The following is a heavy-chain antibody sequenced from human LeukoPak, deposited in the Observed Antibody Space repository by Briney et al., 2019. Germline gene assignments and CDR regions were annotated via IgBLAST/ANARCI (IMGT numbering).Heavy chain of an antibody. V-gene: IGHV3-33*01. D-gene: IGHD5-18*01. CDR2: VWYDGSNE. J-gene: IGHJ4*02. Sequence: AGRSLRLSCAASGFTFSRYAMHWVRQAPGKGMEGVAFVWYDGSNENYVDSVKGRFTISRDNTKNTLYLQMNSLGAEDTAVYFCARVDTAMGSLDYWGQGILVTVSS. CDR3: ARVDTAMGSLDY. CDR1: GFTFSRYA.